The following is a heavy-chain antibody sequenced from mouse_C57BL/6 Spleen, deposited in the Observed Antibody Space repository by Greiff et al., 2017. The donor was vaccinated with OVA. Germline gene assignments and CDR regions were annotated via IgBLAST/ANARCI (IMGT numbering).Heavy chain of an antibody. J-gene: IGHJ4*01. Sequence: EVQLVESGPGMVKPSQSLSLTCTVTGYSITSGYDWHWIRHFPGNKLEWMGYISYSGSTNYNPSLKSRISITHDTSKNHFFLKLNSVTTEDTATYYCARGGSYYYGSSYGGAMDYWGQGTSVTVSS. D-gene: IGHD1-1*01. CDR3: ARGGSYYYGSSYGGAMDY. V-gene: IGHV3-1*01. CDR2: ISYSGST. CDR1: GYSITSGYD.